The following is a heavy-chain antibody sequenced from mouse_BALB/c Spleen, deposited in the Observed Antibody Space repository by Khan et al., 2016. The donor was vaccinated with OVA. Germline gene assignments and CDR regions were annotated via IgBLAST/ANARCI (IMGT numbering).Heavy chain of an antibody. J-gene: IGHJ2*01. CDR3: ASSWTISPVLITAFDS. V-gene: IGHV3-2*02. CDR1: GYSITSDYA. D-gene: IGHD1-1*01. Sequence: EVQLQESGPGLVKPSQSLSLTCTVTGYSITSDYAWNWIRQFPGNKLEWMGYIKYSGSTSYNPSLKSRFSITRNTSKKQYFLKLSSETTEDTATYYCASSWTISPVLITAFDSLGQGTTLTVSS. CDR2: IKYSGST.